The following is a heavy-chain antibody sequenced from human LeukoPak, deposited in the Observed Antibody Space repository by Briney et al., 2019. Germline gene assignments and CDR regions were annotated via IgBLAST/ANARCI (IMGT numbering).Heavy chain of an antibody. CDR2: FDLEDGET. Sequence: GASVTVSFTCAGYTLTELSMDWVGQAPGKGQEWMGGFDLEDGETIDAQKFQGRVTITEDTSTDTAYMQLSSLRSDDTAVYYCATVQYRSSWHWFDPWGQGTLVTVSS. J-gene: IGHJ5*02. V-gene: IGHV1-24*01. CDR1: GYTLTELS. D-gene: IGHD6-13*01. CDR3: ATVQYRSSWHWFDP.